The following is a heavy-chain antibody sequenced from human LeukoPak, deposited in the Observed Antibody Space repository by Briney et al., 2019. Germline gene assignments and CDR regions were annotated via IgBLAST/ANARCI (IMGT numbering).Heavy chain of an antibody. Sequence: GASVKVSCKASGYTFTTYYLHWVRQAPGQGLEWMGWVNPGNDDTKYSQKFQGRVTITSDTSASTAYMELSSLVSEDTAVYYCASRPGIAVAGLDYWGQGTLVTVSS. CDR2: VNPGNDDT. CDR1: GYTFTTYY. D-gene: IGHD6-19*01. V-gene: IGHV1-3*01. CDR3: ASRPGIAVAGLDY. J-gene: IGHJ4*02.